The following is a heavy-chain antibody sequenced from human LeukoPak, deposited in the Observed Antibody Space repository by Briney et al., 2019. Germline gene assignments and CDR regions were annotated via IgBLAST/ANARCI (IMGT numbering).Heavy chain of an antibody. Sequence: GGSLRLSCAASGFTFSSYAMSWVRQAPGKGLEWVSAISGGGGSTYYADSVKGRFTISRDNSKNTLYLQMNSLSVEDTATYYCIRDFRSADLWGQGTLVTVTS. CDR1: GFTFSSYA. CDR2: ISGGGGST. D-gene: IGHD5-24*01. J-gene: IGHJ5*02. V-gene: IGHV3-23*01. CDR3: IRDFRSADL.